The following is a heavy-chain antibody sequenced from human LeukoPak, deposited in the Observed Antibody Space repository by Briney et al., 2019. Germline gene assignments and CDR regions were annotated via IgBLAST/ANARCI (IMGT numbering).Heavy chain of an antibody. CDR2: INPNRGGT. CDR1: GYTFTDYY. CDR3: ARRQIDCSTTSCYVDY. D-gene: IGHD2-2*01. Sequence: ASVKVSCKASGYTFTDYYINWIRQAPGQGLEWMGWINPNRGGTSYAQNFQGRVTMTRDTPITTAYMELSRLRSDDPAVYYCARRQIDCSTTSCYVDYWGQGTLVTVSS. J-gene: IGHJ4*02. V-gene: IGHV1-2*02.